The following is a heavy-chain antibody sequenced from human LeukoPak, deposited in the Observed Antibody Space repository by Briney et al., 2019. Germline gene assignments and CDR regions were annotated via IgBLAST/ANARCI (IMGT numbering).Heavy chain of an antibody. J-gene: IGHJ6*04. CDR2: IYYSGST. Sequence: PSETLSLTCTVSGGSISSYYWSWIRQPPGKGLEWIGYIYYSGSTNYNPSLKSRVTISVDTSKNQFSLKLSSVTAADTAVYYCARFDLRVWGKGTTVTVSS. CDR1: GGSISSYY. V-gene: IGHV4-59*01. CDR3: ARFDLRV. D-gene: IGHD3-3*01.